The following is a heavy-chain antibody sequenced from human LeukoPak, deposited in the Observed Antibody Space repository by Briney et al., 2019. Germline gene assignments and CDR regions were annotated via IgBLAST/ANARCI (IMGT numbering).Heavy chain of an antibody. CDR1: GFTFSSYS. CDR2: ISSSSSYI. J-gene: IGHJ3*02. V-gene: IGHV3-21*01. CDR3: ARGVARGAFDI. D-gene: IGHD2-15*01. Sequence: GGPLRLSCAASGFTFSSYSMNWVRQAPGKGLEWVSSISSSSSYIYYADSVKGRFTISRDNAKNSLYLQMNSLRAEDTAVYYCARGVARGAFDIWGQGTMVTVSS.